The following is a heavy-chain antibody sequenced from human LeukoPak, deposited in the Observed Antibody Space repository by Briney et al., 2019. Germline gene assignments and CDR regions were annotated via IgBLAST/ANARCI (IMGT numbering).Heavy chain of an antibody. V-gene: IGHV3-7*01. CDR3: ARVGGEVARPYYYGMDV. D-gene: IGHD1-26*01. CDR2: IKQDGSEK. CDR1: GFTFSSYW. Sequence: PGGSLRLSCAASGFTFSSYWMSWVRQAPGKGLEWVANIKQDGSEKYYVDSVKGRFTISRDNAKNSLYLQMNSLRAEDTAVYYCARVGGEVARPYYYGMDVWGQGTTVTVSS. J-gene: IGHJ6*02.